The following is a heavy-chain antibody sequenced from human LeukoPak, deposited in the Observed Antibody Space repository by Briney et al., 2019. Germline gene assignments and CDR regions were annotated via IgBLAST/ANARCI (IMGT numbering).Heavy chain of an antibody. J-gene: IGHJ4*02. CDR3: SRSMSGSREL. Sequence: GGPLRLSCAGSGFTFCNYWVHWVPHAPGKGLVWVSRINEDGSRPDHVDFEKGRFTISRDKAKNTLYLQINSLSAEDTAMYYWSRSMSGSRELWGQGTLVTVSP. V-gene: IGHV3-74*01. CDR2: INEDGSRP. D-gene: IGHD1-26*01. CDR1: GFTFCNYW.